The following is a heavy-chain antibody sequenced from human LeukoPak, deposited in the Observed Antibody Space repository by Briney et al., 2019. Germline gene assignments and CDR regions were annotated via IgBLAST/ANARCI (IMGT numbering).Heavy chain of an antibody. CDR1: GFTFSSYG. D-gene: IGHD4-17*01. CDR3: AKDHNVWSDYGDYLY. CDR2: IRYDGSNK. Sequence: GGSLRLSCAASGFTFSSYGMHWVRQAPGKGLEWVAFIRYDGSNKYYADSVKGRFTISRDNSKNTLYLQMNSLRAEDTAVYYCAKDHNVWSDYGDYLYWGQGTLVTVSS. V-gene: IGHV3-30*02. J-gene: IGHJ4*02.